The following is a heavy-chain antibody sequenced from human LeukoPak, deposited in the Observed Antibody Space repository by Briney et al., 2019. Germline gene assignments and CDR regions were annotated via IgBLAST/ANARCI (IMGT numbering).Heavy chain of an antibody. CDR1: GGSFSGYY. V-gene: IGHV4-34*01. CDR3: ARSSLVVVVAATPRFDY. CDR2: INHSGST. D-gene: IGHD2-15*01. J-gene: IGHJ4*02. Sequence: SETLSLTCAVYGGSFSGYYWSWIRQPPGKGLGWIGEINHSGSTNYNPSLKSRVTISVDTSKNQFSLKLSSVTAADTAVYYCARSSLVVVVAATPRFDYWGQGTLVTVSS.